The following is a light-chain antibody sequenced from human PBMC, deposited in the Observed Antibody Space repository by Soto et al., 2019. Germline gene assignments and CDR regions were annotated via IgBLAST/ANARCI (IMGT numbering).Light chain of an antibody. CDR2: EVS. V-gene: IGLV2-14*01. J-gene: IGLJ1*01. CDR1: SRDVGGYNF. Sequence: QSVLTQPASVSGSPGQSITISCTGTSRDVGGYNFVSWYQQHPGKAPKLMIYEVSNRPSGVSNRFSASKSGNTASLTISGPQAEDEADYYCSSYTSSSTLLYVFGTRTKVTVL. CDR3: SSYTSSSTLLYV.